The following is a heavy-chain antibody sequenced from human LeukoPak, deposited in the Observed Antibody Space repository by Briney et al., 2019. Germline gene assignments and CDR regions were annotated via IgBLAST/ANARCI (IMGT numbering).Heavy chain of an antibody. Sequence: ASVKVSCKASGYTFTDHYMHWVRQAPGQGLEWMGWISAYNGNTNYAQKLQGRVTMTTDTSTSTAYMELRSLRSDDTAVYYCARERGVYWFDPWGQGTLVTVSS. CDR3: ARERGVYWFDP. J-gene: IGHJ5*02. V-gene: IGHV1-18*04. CDR2: ISAYNGNT. CDR1: GYTFTDHY. D-gene: IGHD2-8*01.